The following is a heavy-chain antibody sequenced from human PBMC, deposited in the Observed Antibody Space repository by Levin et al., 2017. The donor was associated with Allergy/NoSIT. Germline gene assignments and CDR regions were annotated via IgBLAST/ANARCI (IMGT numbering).Heavy chain of an antibody. D-gene: IGHD3-10*01. V-gene: IGHV3-30-3*01. Sequence: GESLKISCSASGFIFNNYAMHWVRQAPGKGLEWVAVIAHDGINKYYADSVKGRLTISRDDSKSTLYLQMDSLRDEDTAVSHCASHFSIIRGYGNYGMDVWGQGTTVTVS. J-gene: IGHJ6*02. CDR1: GFIFNNYA. CDR2: IAHDGINK. CDR3: ASHFSIIRGYGNYGMDV.